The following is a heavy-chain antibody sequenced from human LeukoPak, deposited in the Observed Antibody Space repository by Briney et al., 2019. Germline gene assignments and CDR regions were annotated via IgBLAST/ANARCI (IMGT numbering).Heavy chain of an antibody. CDR1: GFTFSSYA. V-gene: IGHV3-30*04. D-gene: IGHD3-10*01. CDR2: ISYDGSNK. CDR3: ARDGVAGLLWFGEVGMDV. Sequence: GGSLRLSCAASGFTFSSYAMHWVRQAPGKGPEWVTVISYDGSNKYYADSVKGRFTISRDNSKNTLYLQMNSLRAEDTAVYYCARDGVAGLLWFGEVGMDVWGQGTTVTVSS. J-gene: IGHJ6*02.